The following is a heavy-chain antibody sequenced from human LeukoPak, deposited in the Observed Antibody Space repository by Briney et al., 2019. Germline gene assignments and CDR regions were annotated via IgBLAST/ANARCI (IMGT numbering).Heavy chain of an antibody. CDR1: GFTFDDYA. D-gene: IGHD3-9*01. Sequence: PGGSLRLSCAASGFTFDDYAMHWVRQAPGKGLEWVSGISWNSGSIGYADSVKGRFTISRDNAKNSLYLQMNSLRAEDTALYYCAKGAAALTGYPNDYWGQGTLVTVSS. CDR2: ISWNSGSI. J-gene: IGHJ4*02. CDR3: AKGAAALTGYPNDY. V-gene: IGHV3-9*01.